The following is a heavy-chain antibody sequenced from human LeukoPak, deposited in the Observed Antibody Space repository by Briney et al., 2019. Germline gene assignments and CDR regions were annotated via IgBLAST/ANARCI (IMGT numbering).Heavy chain of an antibody. CDR1: GFTFSSYS. J-gene: IGHJ6*03. V-gene: IGHV3-21*01. D-gene: IGHD3-3*01. CDR2: ISSSSSYI. Sequence: GGSLRLSCAASGFTFSSYSMNWVRQAPGKGLEWVSSISSSSSYIYYADSVKGRFTISRDNAKNSLYLQMNSLRAEDTAVYYCARVIVFWSGYAPSYYYYYMDVWGKGTTVTVSS. CDR3: ARVIVFWSGYAPSYYYYYMDV.